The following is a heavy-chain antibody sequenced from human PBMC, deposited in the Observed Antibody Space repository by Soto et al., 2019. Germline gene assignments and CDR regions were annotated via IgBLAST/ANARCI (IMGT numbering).Heavy chain of an antibody. CDR3: AREGVVVATPYYYGMDV. V-gene: IGHV4-34*01. J-gene: IGHJ6*02. Sequence: SETLSLTCAVYGGSFSGYYWSWIRQPPGKGLEWIGEINHSGSTNYNPSLKSRVTISVDTSKNQFSLKLSSVTAADTAVYYCAREGVVVATPYYYGMDVWGQGTTVTVSS. CDR2: INHSGST. CDR1: GGSFSGYY. D-gene: IGHD2-15*01.